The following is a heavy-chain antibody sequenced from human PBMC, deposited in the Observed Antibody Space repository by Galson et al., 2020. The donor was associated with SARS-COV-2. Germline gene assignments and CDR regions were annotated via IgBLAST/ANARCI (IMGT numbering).Heavy chain of an antibody. CDR3: ARDDDWFAFDI. J-gene: IGHJ3*02. D-gene: IGHD3-9*01. CDR2: IYSGGST. Sequence: GESLKISCAASGFTVSSNYMSWVRQAPGKGLEWVSVIYSGGSTYYADSVKGRFTISRDNSKNTLYLQMNSLRAEDTAVYYCARDDDWFAFDIWGQGTMVTVSS. V-gene: IGHV3-66*01. CDR1: GFTVSSNY.